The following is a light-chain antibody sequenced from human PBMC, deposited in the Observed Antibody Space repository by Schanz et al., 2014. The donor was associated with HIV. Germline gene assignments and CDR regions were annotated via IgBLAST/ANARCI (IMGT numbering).Light chain of an antibody. V-gene: IGKV1-5*03. Sequence: DIQMTQSTSTVSASVGDRVSITCRASQSISSWLAWYQQKPGKAPKVLIYKASNLESGVPSRFSGSGSGTEFTLTISSLQPYDFATYYCQQYNTYPYTFGQGTKLEIK. J-gene: IGKJ2*01. CDR1: QSISSW. CDR2: KAS. CDR3: QQYNTYPYT.